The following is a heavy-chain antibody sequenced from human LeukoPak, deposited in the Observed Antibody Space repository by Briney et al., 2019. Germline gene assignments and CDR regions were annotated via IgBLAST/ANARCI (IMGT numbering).Heavy chain of an antibody. Sequence: SETLSLTCTVSGGSISSYYWSWIRQPPGKGLEWIGYIYYSGSTNYNPSLKSRVTISVDTSKNQFSLKLSSVTAADTAVYYCASLSAAVSFIDYWGQGTLVTVSS. D-gene: IGHD6-25*01. V-gene: IGHV4-59*01. CDR1: GGSISSYY. CDR2: IYYSGST. J-gene: IGHJ4*02. CDR3: ASLSAAVSFIDY.